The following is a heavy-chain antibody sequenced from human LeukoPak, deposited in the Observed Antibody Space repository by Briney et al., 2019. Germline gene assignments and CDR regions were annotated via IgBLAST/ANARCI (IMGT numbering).Heavy chain of an antibody. CDR1: GGSISSYY. Sequence: SETLSLTCTVSGGSISSYYWSWIRQPPGKGLEWIGYIYYSGSTNYNPSPKSRVTISVDTSKNQFSLKLSSVTAADTAVYYCAGFCSSTSCYAHYYYYGMDVWGKGTTVTVSS. D-gene: IGHD2-2*01. J-gene: IGHJ6*04. CDR3: AGFCSSTSCYAHYYYYGMDV. V-gene: IGHV4-59*01. CDR2: IYYSGST.